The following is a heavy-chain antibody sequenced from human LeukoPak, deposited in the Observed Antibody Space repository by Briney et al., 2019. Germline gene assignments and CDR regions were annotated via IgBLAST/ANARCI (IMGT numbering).Heavy chain of an antibody. CDR3: ARDRNPYYDGSGYGYC. V-gene: IGHV1-46*01. J-gene: IGHJ4*02. CDR1: GYTFTSYY. Sequence: ASVKVSCKASGYTFTSYYMHWVRQAPGRGLEWMGIINPSGGSTSYARKFRGRVTMTTDTSTSTAYMELRSLRSDDTAIYYCARDRNPYYDGSGYGYCWGQGTLVTVSS. D-gene: IGHD3-22*01. CDR2: INPSGGST.